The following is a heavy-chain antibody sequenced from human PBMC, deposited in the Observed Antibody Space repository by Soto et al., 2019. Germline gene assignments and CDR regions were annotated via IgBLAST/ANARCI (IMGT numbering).Heavy chain of an antibody. CDR2: IYHSGTT. CDR3: ARGSPSAPGWYFDL. J-gene: IGHJ2*01. Sequence: QLQLQESGSGLVKPSQTLSLTCAVSGGSISSGGYSWNWIRQPPGKGLEWIGYIYHSGTTYYNPSLKSRVTRSVDRSKSPCSLKLTSVTAADPAVYYCARGSPSAPGWYFDLWGRGTLVTVSS. D-gene: IGHD2-15*01. V-gene: IGHV4-30-2*01. CDR1: GGSISSGGYS.